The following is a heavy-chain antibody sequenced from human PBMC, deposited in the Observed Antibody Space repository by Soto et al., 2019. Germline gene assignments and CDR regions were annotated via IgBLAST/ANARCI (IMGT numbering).Heavy chain of an antibody. J-gene: IGHJ4*02. V-gene: IGHV4-30-2*01. CDR1: GCSLSSGGYS. Sequence: TLSLTCAASGCSLSSGGYSWSGIREAPGRGLGWIGYIYHSGSTYYNPSLKSRVTISVDRSKNQFSLKLSSVTAAETAVYYCARISSGYDYWGQGTLVTVSS. D-gene: IGHD3-22*01. CDR2: IYHSGST. CDR3: ARISSGYDY.